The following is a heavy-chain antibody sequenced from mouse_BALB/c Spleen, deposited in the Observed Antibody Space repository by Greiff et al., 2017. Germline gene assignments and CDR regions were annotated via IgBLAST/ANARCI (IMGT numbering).Heavy chain of an antibody. CDR2: IRSKSNNYAT. J-gene: IGHJ2*01. CDR1: GFTFNTYA. CDR3: VGGNYHYFDY. D-gene: IGHD2-1*01. V-gene: IGHV10-1*02. Sequence: EVKLVESGGGLVQPKGSLKLSCAASGFTFNTYAMNWVRQAPGKGLEWVARIRSKSNNYATYYADSVKDRFTISRDDSQSMLYLQMNNLKTEDTAMYYCVGGNYHYFDYWGQGTTLTVSS.